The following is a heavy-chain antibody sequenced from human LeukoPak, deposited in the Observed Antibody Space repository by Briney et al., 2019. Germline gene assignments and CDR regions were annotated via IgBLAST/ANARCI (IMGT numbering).Heavy chain of an antibody. CDR1: GGSFSGYY. V-gene: IGHV4-34*01. CDR3: ARSANWKDFYYYYGMDV. CDR2: INHSGST. J-gene: IGHJ6*02. Sequence: PSETLSLTCAVYGGSFSGYYWSWIRQPPGKGLEWIGEINHSGSTNYNPSLKSRVTISVDTSKNQFSLKLSSVTAADTAVYYCARSANWKDFYYYYGMDVWGQGTTVTVSS. D-gene: IGHD1-1*01.